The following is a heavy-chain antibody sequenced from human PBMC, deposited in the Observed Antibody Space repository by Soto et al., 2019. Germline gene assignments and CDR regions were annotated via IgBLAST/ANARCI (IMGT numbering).Heavy chain of an antibody. V-gene: IGHV1-69*13. Sequence: SLEVSCKASAGTVSRYAISFGRQAPGQGREWMGGSIPIFGTANYAQKFQGRCTINEDESTTPAYMDPSSLRTEYTAGYHLASANIVVVTATNDAFDIWGQGTMVTVSS. CDR1: AGTVSRYA. CDR3: ASANIVVVTATNDAFDI. CDR2: SIPIFGTA. J-gene: IGHJ3*02. D-gene: IGHD2-21*02.